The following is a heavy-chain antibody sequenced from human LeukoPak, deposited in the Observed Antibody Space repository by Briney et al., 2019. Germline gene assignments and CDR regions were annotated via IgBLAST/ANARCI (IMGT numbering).Heavy chain of an antibody. CDR3: AKDVYGDYGGLVY. Sequence: GGSLRLSCAASGFTFSSYAMTCVRQAPGKGLEWVSAITGSVGSTYYADSVKGRFTISRDNSKNTLYLQMNSLRAEDTAVYYCAKDVYGDYGGLVYWGQGTLVTVSS. CDR2: ITGSVGST. V-gene: IGHV3-23*01. CDR1: GFTFSSYA. J-gene: IGHJ4*02. D-gene: IGHD4-17*01.